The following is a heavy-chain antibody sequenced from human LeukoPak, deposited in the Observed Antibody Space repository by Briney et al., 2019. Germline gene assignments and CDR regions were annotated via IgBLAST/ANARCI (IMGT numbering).Heavy chain of an antibody. D-gene: IGHD3-10*01. Sequence: SVKVSCKASGGTFSSYAISWVRRAPGQGLEWMGGIIPIFGIANYAQKFQGRVTITADKSTSTAYMELSSLRSEDTAVYYCARERGSGSYPYFDYWGQGTLVTVSS. J-gene: IGHJ4*02. CDR2: IIPIFGIA. CDR1: GGTFSSYA. V-gene: IGHV1-69*10. CDR3: ARERGSGSYPYFDY.